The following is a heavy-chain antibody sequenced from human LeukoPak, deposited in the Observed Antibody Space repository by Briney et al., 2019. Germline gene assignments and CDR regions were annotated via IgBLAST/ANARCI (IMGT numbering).Heavy chain of an antibody. V-gene: IGHV3-7*01. J-gene: IGHJ4*02. Sequence: GGSLRLSCAASGFSFSTSWMSWVRQAPGKGLEWVATIHVDGSQTFYADSVRGRFTISRDNAKNSVYLQMISLRAEDTAVYYCARDRAYGTFDYWGQGTLATVSS. CDR1: GFSFSTSW. D-gene: IGHD2-8*01. CDR2: IHVDGSQT. CDR3: ARDRAYGTFDY.